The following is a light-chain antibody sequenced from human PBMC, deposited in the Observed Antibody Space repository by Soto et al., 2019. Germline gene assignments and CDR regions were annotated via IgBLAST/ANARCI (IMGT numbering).Light chain of an antibody. J-gene: IGKJ4*01. CDR3: QQRSNWPPVT. CDR2: DAS. Sequence: EIVLTQSPATLSLSPGERATLSCRASQSVSSYLAWYQQKPGQAPRLLIYDASNRATGIPARFSGSGSGTDFTLTISSLEPEDFAVYYCQQRSNWPPVTFGGGTKVEI. CDR1: QSVSSY. V-gene: IGKV3-11*01.